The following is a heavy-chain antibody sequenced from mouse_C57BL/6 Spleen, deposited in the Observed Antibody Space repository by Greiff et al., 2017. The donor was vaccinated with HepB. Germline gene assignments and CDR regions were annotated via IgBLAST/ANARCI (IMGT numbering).Heavy chain of an antibody. Sequence: QVQLQQPGAELVKPGASVKMSCKASGYTFTSYWITWVKQRPGQGLEWIGDIYPGSGSTNYNEKFKGKATLTVDKSSSTAYMQLSSLTSEDSAVYYCAMSFYGSSLYWYFDVWGTGTTVTVSS. V-gene: IGHV1-55*01. CDR1: GYTFTSYW. D-gene: IGHD1-1*01. J-gene: IGHJ1*03. CDR2: IYPGSGST. CDR3: AMSFYGSSLYWYFDV.